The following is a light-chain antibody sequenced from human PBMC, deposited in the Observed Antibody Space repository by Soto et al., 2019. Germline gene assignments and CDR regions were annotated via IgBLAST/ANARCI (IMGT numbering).Light chain of an antibody. J-gene: IGKJ1*01. CDR3: QQYNSYSRP. CDR1: QSVSGW. CDR2: DAS. Sequence: IKTNMSPATLSASKRDTVTVTCLASQSVSGWLAWYQQKPGEAPKLLIYDASALPRGVPSRFSGSGSGTEFTLTISSLQPDDFATYYCQQYNSYSRPFGQGSKADI. V-gene: IGKV1-5*01.